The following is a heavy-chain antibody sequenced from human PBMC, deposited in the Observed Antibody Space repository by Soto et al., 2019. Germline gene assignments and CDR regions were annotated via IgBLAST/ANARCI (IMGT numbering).Heavy chain of an antibody. J-gene: IGHJ6*03. D-gene: IGHD2-15*01. CDR3: ARTELGYCSGGSCYSFYYYYMDV. CDR1: GGSISSSSYY. Sequence: PSETLSLTCTVSGGSISSSSYYWGWIRQPPGKGLEWIGSIYYSGSTYYNPSLKSRVTISVDTSKNQFSLKLSSVTAADTAVYYCARTELGYCSGGSCYSFYYYYMDVWGKGTTVTVSS. CDR2: IYYSGST. V-gene: IGHV4-39*01.